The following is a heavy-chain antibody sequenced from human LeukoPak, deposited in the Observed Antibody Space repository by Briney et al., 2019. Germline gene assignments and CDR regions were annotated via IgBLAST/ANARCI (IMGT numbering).Heavy chain of an antibody. CDR1: GDSISSSGYY. D-gene: IGHD2-15*01. V-gene: IGHV4-39*07. CDR3: ARRYCSGGTCYGTYYFDS. CDR2: LYYSGST. Sequence: SETLSLTCTVSGDSISSSGYYWGWIRQPPGKGLEWIASLYYSGSTYYNPSLKSRVTISLDTSKSHFSLKLTSVTAADTAVYYCARRYCSGGTCYGTYYFDSWGQGILVTVSS. J-gene: IGHJ4*02.